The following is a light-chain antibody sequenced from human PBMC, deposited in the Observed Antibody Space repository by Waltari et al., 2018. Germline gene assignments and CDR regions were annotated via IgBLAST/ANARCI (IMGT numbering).Light chain of an antibody. CDR1: QRLTKNY. CDR3: QQYGSSVMYT. Sequence: VLTQSPGTLSLSPGERANLSCRASQRLTKNYLDWYQQKPGQAPRLLIYGASSRAAGIPDRFSGSWSGTDFTLTISRLEPEDFAVYYCQQYGSSVMYTFGQGTKLEIK. J-gene: IGKJ2*01. V-gene: IGKV3-20*01. CDR2: GAS.